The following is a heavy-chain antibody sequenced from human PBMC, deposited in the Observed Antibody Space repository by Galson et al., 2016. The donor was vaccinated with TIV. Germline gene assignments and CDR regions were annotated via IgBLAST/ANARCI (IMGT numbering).Heavy chain of an antibody. J-gene: IGHJ4*02. CDR1: GGAFISHG. Sequence: SVKVSCKASGGAFISHGISWVRQAPGQGLEWMGGIIPIFGLANYAQKFQGRATITADDSTRTAYMDLSSMRFDDTAVYYCARGGWTVSRPFDYWGPGTLVTVSS. CDR2: IIPIFGLA. CDR3: ARGGWTVSRPFDY. D-gene: IGHD4-17*01. V-gene: IGHV1-69*13.